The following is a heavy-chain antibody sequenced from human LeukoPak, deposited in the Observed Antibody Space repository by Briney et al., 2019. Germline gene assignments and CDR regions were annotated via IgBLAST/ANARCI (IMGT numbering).Heavy chain of an antibody. D-gene: IGHD1-14*01. CDR3: AKFLPPAEYYYYYMDV. V-gene: IGHV3-23*01. J-gene: IGHJ6*03. Sequence: PGGSLRLSCAASGFTFSSYAMSWVRQAPGKGLEGVSAISGSGGSTYYADSVKGRFTISRDNSKNTLYLQMNSLRAEDTAVYYCAKFLPPAEYYYYYMDVWGKGTTVTVSS. CDR1: GFTFSSYA. CDR2: ISGSGGST.